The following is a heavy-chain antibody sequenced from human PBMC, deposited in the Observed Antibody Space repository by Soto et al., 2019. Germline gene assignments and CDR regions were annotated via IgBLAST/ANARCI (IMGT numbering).Heavy chain of an antibody. D-gene: IGHD3-3*01. CDR3: ARDPGREYYDFWSGFPHLRNNWFDP. J-gene: IGHJ5*02. CDR2: ISSSSSYI. CDR1: GFTFSSYS. Sequence: GGSLRLSCAASGFTFSSYSMNWVRQAPGKGLEWVSSISSSSSYIYYADSVKGRFTISRDNAKNSLYLQMNSLRAEDTAVYYCARDPGREYYDFWSGFPHLRNNWFDPWGQGTLVTVS. V-gene: IGHV3-21*01.